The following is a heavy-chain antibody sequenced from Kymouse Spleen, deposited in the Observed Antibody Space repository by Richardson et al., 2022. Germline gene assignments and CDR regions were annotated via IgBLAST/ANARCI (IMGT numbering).Heavy chain of an antibody. CDR2: IYYSGST. V-gene: IGHV4-39*01. J-gene: IGHJ4*02. CDR1: GGSISSSSYY. D-gene: IGHD3-9*01. Sequence: QLQLQESGPGLVKPSETLSLTCTVSGGSISSSSYYWGWIRQPPGKGLEWIGSIYYSGSTYYNPSLKSRVTISVDTSKNQFSLKLSSVTAADTAVYYCARQRYFDWLSDYWGQGTLVTVSS. CDR3: ARQRYFDWLSDY.